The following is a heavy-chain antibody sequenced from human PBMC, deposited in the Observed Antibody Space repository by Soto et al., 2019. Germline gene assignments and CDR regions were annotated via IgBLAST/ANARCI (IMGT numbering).Heavy chain of an antibody. CDR2: IYYSGST. CDR3: ARDNRRIAAAGSFDY. CDR1: GGSISSYY. D-gene: IGHD6-13*01. Sequence: SETLSLTCTVSGGSISSYYWSWIRQPPGKGLEWIGSIYYSGSTNYNPSRKSRVTISVETSNNQFSLKLSSVTAADTAVYYCARDNRRIAAAGSFDYWGQGTLVTVSS. J-gene: IGHJ4*02. V-gene: IGHV4-59*01.